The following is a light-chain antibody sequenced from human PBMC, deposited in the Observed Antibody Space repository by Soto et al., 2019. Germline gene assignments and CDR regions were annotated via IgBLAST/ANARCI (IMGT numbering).Light chain of an antibody. CDR1: QSVSSYY. J-gene: IGKJ1*01. V-gene: IGKV3-20*01. CDR2: AAS. CDR3: QTCGSSLWT. Sequence: EVTWWTGTLCLSAGERATLSCSAGQSVSSYYLAWYQQRPGQAPRLLIYAASSRATGIPDRFSGGGSGTDFTLTISRLEPEDFAVYYCQTCGSSLWTFGPGTKVDIK.